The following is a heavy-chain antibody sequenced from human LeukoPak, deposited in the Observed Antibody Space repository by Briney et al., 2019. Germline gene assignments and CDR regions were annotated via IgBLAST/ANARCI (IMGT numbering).Heavy chain of an antibody. CDR3: ARSPYCGGDCSNWFDP. J-gene: IGHJ5*02. CDR1: GFTFSIYS. V-gene: IGHV3-30*03. D-gene: IGHD2-21*02. Sequence: GGSLRLSCVASGFTFSIYSMNWVRQAPGKGLEWVAVISYDGSNKYYADSVKGRFTISRDNSKNTLYLQMNSLRAEDTAVYYCARSPYCGGDCSNWFDPWGQGTLVTVSS. CDR2: ISYDGSNK.